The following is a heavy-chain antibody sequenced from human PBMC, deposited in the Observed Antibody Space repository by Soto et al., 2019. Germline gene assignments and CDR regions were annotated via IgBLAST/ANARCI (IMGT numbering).Heavy chain of an antibody. J-gene: IGHJ6*02. CDR1: GFTFSSYA. CDR3: AKASTVTTFSVDYYYYGMDV. D-gene: IGHD4-4*01. Sequence: EVQLLESGGGLVQPGGSLRLSCAASGFTFSSYAMSWVRQAPGKGLEWVSAISGSGGSTYYADSVKGRFTISRDNSKNTLYLKMNSLRAEDTAVYYCAKASTVTTFSVDYYYYGMDVWGQGTTVTVSS. V-gene: IGHV3-23*01. CDR2: ISGSGGST.